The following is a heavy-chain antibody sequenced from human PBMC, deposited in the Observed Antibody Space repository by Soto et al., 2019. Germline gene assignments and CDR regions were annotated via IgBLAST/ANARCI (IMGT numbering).Heavy chain of an antibody. CDR1: GFSFSTYA. V-gene: IGHV3-23*01. CDR2: ISGSGGTT. J-gene: IGHJ1*01. Sequence: EVQLLESGGGLVQPAGSLRLSCAASGFSFSTYAMSWVRQAPGKGLEWVSGISGSGGTTYYADSVKGRFTISRDNSKNTLYLQVNSLRAKDTAVYYCAKDQAAGGTISRYFQYWGQGTLVTVSS. D-gene: IGHD6-13*01. CDR3: AKDQAAGGTISRYFQY.